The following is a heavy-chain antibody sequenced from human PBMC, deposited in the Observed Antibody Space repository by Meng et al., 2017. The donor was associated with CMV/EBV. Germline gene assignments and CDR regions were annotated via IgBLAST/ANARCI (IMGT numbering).Heavy chain of an antibody. V-gene: IGHV1-69*05. J-gene: IGHJ6*02. D-gene: IGHD3-3*01. Sequence: SGKVSCKASGGTFSSYAISWVRQAPGQGLEWMGGIIPIFGTANYAQKFQGRVTITTDESTSTAYMELSSLRSEDTAVYYCARGDFWSGTNMYYYYGMDVWGQGTTVTVSS. CDR1: GGTFSSYA. CDR3: ARGDFWSGTNMYYYYGMDV. CDR2: IIPIFGTA.